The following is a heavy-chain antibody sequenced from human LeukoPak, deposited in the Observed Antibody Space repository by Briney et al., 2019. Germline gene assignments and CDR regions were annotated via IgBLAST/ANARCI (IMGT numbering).Heavy chain of an antibody. J-gene: IGHJ4*02. CDR2: IYHSGST. Sequence: SETLSLTCTVSGGSISTYYWNWIRQPPGKGLEWIGYIYHSGSTNYNPSLQSRVTISVDTSKNQFSLNLNSVTAADTAVYYCAIARSGYYDDFDYWGQGTLVTVSS. D-gene: IGHD3-22*01. CDR1: GGSISTYY. CDR3: AIARSGYYDDFDY. V-gene: IGHV4-59*01.